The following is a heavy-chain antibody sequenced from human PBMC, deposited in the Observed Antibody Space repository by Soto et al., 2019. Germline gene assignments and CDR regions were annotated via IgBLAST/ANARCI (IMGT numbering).Heavy chain of an antibody. Sequence: SETLSLTCTVSGGSISSYYWSWIRQPPGKGLEWIGYIYYSGITNYNPSLKSRVTISVDTSKNQFSLKLSSVTAADTAVYYCARYKSNYYYGMDVWGQGTTVTVAS. CDR2: IYYSGIT. V-gene: IGHV4-59*01. D-gene: IGHD1-20*01. CDR1: GGSISSYY. CDR3: ARYKSNYYYGMDV. J-gene: IGHJ6*02.